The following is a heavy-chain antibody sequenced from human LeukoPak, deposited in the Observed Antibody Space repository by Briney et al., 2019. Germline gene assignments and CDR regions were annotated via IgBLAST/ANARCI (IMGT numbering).Heavy chain of an antibody. V-gene: IGHV4-38-2*01. J-gene: IGHJ4*02. Sequence: SETLSLPCAVSGYSISSGYYWGWIRQPPGKGLEWVGSIYHSGSTYYNPSLKSRVTISVDTSKNQFSLKLSSVTAADTAVYYCARGVLRYFDWLDYWGQGTLVTVSS. D-gene: IGHD3-9*01. CDR1: GYSISSGYY. CDR3: ARGVLRYFDWLDY. CDR2: IYHSGST.